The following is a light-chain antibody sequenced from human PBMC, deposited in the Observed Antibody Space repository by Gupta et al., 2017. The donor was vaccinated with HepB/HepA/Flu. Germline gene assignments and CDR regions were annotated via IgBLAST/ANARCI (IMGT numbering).Light chain of an antibody. J-gene: IGKJ2*01. CDR3: QQRSNWPSST. Sequence: EIVLTQSPATLSLSPGERATLSCRASQSVSSYLAWYQQKPGQAPRLLIYDASNRATGIPARFSGSGSGTDXTLTISXRELEDFAVYYCQQRSNWPSSTFGXGTKLEIK. CDR1: QSVSSY. CDR2: DAS. V-gene: IGKV3-11*01.